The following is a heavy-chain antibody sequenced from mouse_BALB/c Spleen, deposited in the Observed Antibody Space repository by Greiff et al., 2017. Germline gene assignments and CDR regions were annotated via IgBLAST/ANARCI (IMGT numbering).Heavy chain of an antibody. CDR3: TRDPGSSYDYAMDY. J-gene: IGHJ4*01. D-gene: IGHD1-1*01. Sequence: EVQLVESGGGLVKPGGSLKLSCAASGFTFSSYTMSWVRQTPEKRLEWVATISSGGSYTYYPDSVKGRFTISRDNAKNTLYLQMSSLKSEDTAMYYCTRDPGSSYDYAMDYWGQGTSVTVSS. V-gene: IGHV5-6-4*01. CDR2: ISSGGSYT. CDR1: GFTFSSYT.